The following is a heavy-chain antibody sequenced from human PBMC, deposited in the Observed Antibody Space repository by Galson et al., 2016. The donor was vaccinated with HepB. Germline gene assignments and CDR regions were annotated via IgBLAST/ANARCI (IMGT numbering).Heavy chain of an antibody. J-gene: IGHJ4*02. D-gene: IGHD3-22*01. Sequence: SVKVSCKASGGPFNTNPITWVRQAPGQGLEWMGGIIPLFGTANYAQKFQGRVTITADESTSSAYMELSSLRSEDTAVYYCAGTNYYDSSGYFPFENWGQGTLVTVSS. CDR3: AGTNYYDSSGYFPFEN. CDR1: GGPFNTNP. V-gene: IGHV1-69*13. CDR2: IIPLFGTA.